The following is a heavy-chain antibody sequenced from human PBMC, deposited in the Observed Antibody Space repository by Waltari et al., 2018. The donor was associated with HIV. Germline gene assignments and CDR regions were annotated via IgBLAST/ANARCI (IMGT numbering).Heavy chain of an antibody. J-gene: IGHJ4*02. CDR3: ATFWNGYFDH. Sequence: EVQLEESGGNLDLVQPGGSLRLSCAASGFTFSSSWMGWLRQAAVKGLEWVANMDLHGSPKYYVDSAKGLFTISRDNAKSSLYLQMNSLRADDTAIYYCATFWNGYFDHWGQGTLVTVSS. CDR2: MDLHGSPK. V-gene: IGHV3-7*01. D-gene: IGHD3-3*01. CDR1: GFTFSSSW.